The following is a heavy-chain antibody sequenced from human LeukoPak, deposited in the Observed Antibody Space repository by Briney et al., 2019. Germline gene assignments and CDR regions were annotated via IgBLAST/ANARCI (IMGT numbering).Heavy chain of an antibody. V-gene: IGHV1-2*02. D-gene: IGHD3-10*01. Sequence: ASVKVSCKASGYTFTGYYMHWVRQAPGRGLEWMGWINPNSGGTNYAQKFQGRVTMTRDTSISTAYMELSRLRSDDTAVYYCARDPDYYGSGTYYNHYFDYWGQGTLVTVSS. J-gene: IGHJ4*02. CDR1: GYTFTGYY. CDR3: ARDPDYYGSGTYYNHYFDY. CDR2: INPNSGGT.